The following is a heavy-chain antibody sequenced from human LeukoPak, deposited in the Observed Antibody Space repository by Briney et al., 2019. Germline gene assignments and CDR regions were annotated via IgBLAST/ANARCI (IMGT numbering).Heavy chain of an antibody. V-gene: IGHV1-18*01. Sequence: GASVKVSCKASGYRFTTYGISWVRQAPGQGLEWMGWISTYKGNTEYAQRLQGRVTMSTDTSTNTVYMELRSLTSDDTAVYYCARDDSVGGIFDYWGQGTLVTVSS. D-gene: IGHD3-10*01. CDR1: GYRFTTYG. CDR2: ISTYKGNT. J-gene: IGHJ4*02. CDR3: ARDDSVGGIFDY.